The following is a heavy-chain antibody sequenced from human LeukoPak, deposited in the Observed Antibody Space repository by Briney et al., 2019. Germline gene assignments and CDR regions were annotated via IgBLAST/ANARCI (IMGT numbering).Heavy chain of an antibody. CDR3: ARATFGGFIDY. V-gene: IGHV3-48*03. Sequence: VGSLRLSCAASGFTFSSYEMNWVRQAPGKGLEWVSYISNSGSTKYYADSVKGRFTISRDNAKNSLYLQMNSLRAEDTAIYYCARATFGGFIDYWGQGTLVTVSS. CDR2: ISNSGSTK. J-gene: IGHJ4*02. D-gene: IGHD3-16*02. CDR1: GFTFSSYE.